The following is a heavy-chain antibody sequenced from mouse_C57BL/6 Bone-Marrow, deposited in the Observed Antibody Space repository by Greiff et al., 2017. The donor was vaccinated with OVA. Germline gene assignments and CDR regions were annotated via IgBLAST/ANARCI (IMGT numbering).Heavy chain of an antibody. CDR1: GYTFTSYW. D-gene: IGHD2-3*01. J-gene: IGHJ4*01. V-gene: IGHV1-72*01. CDR2: IEPNSSVT. CDR3: ARSDGYYYMDY. Sequence: VQLQQPGAELVQPGASLKLSCKASGYTFTSYWMNWVKQRPGQGLEWIGRIEPNSSVTKYNETFKGKATLTVDKPSSTAYMQLSSLTSEDTAVYYCARSDGYYYMDYWGQGTSVTVSS.